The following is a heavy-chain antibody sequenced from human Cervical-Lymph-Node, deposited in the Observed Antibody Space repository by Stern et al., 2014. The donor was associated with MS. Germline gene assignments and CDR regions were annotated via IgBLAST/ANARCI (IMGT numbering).Heavy chain of an antibody. CDR3: ARVSTSFDD. J-gene: IGHJ4*02. D-gene: IGHD4-11*01. V-gene: IGHV4-59*01. CDR2: ISYDGST. Sequence: VQLLESGPGVVKPSETLSLPCTVSGGSITSYYWSWIRPPPGKGLEVIGYISYDGSTNYNSSLKSRVTISLDTSKKQFSLKLDSVSAADTAVYFCARVSTSFDDWGQGTLVTVSS. CDR1: GGSITSYY.